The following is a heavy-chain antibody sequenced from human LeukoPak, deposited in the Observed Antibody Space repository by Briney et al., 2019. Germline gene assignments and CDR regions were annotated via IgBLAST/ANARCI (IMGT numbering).Heavy chain of an antibody. D-gene: IGHD6-19*01. Sequence: GRSLRLSCAASGFTFSSYAMHWVRQAPGKGLEWVAVMSHDGSVKIYADSGQGRFTISRDNSKNTLYLQLSSLRAEDTAVYHCARPREAGSSSGWYFDKWGQGTLVTVSS. CDR3: ARPREAGSSSGWYFDK. J-gene: IGHJ4*02. CDR1: GFTFSSYA. V-gene: IGHV3-30-3*01. CDR2: MSHDGSVK.